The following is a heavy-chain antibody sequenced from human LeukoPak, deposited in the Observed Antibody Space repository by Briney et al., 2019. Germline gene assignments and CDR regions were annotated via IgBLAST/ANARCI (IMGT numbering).Heavy chain of an antibody. Sequence: ASVKVSCKASGFTFTSSAVQWVRQARGQRLEWIGWIVVGSGNTNYAQKFQERVTITRDMSTSTAYMELSSLRSEDTAVYYCATTYGSGSYYTYWGQGTLVTVSS. J-gene: IGHJ4*02. CDR3: ATTYGSGSYYTY. V-gene: IGHV1-58*01. D-gene: IGHD3-10*01. CDR2: IVVGSGNT. CDR1: GFTFTSSA.